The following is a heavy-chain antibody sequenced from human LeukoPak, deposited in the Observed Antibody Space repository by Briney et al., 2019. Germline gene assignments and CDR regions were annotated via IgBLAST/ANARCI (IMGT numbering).Heavy chain of an antibody. Sequence: ASVKVSCKASGYTFTSYYMHWVRQAPGQGLEWMGIINPIGGSTSYAQKFQGRVTMTRDTSTSTVYMELSSLRSEDTAVYYCAREYTRLLPLSGGHDAFDIWGQGTMVTVSS. CDR2: INPIGGST. CDR3: AREYTRLLPLSGGHDAFDI. V-gene: IGHV1-46*01. D-gene: IGHD2-21*01. CDR1: GYTFTSYY. J-gene: IGHJ3*02.